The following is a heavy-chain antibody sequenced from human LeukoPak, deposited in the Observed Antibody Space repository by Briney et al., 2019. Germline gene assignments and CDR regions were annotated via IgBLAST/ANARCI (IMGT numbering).Heavy chain of an antibody. Sequence: SETLSLACAVYGGSFSGYYWSWIRQPPGKGLEWIGEINHSGSTNYNPSLKSRVTISVDTSKNQFSLKLSSVTAADTAVYYCARGRKNRNRSDAFDIWGQGTMVTVSS. V-gene: IGHV4-34*01. CDR1: GGSFSGYY. CDR3: ARGRKNRNRSDAFDI. CDR2: INHSGST. J-gene: IGHJ3*02. D-gene: IGHD1-14*01.